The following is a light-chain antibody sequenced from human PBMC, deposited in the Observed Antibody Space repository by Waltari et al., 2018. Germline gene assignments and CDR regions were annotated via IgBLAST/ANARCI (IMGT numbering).Light chain of an antibody. CDR2: DVS. V-gene: IGLV2-14*03. CDR1: SSDVGGYNY. J-gene: IGLJ2*01. CDR3: SSYISSSTLEL. Sequence: QSALTQPAPVSGSPGQSITISCTGTSSDVGGYNYVSWYQQHPGKAPKLMIYDVSNRPSGVSNRFSGSKSGNTASLTISGLQAEDEADYYCSSYISSSTLELFGGGTSLTVL.